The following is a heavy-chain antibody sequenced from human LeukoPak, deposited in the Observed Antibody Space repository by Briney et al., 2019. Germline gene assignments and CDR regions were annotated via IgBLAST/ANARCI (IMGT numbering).Heavy chain of an antibody. V-gene: IGHV3-21*01. CDR3: ARGYSYGASGFDY. Sequence: GGSLRLSCAASEFTFSSYFMNWVRHTPGKGLEWVSSISSGSTYIYYADSVKGRFTISRDNAKNSLYLQMNTLRAEDTAVYYCARGYSYGASGFDYWGQGTLVTVSS. CDR2: ISSGSTYI. D-gene: IGHD5-18*01. CDR1: EFTFSSYF. J-gene: IGHJ4*02.